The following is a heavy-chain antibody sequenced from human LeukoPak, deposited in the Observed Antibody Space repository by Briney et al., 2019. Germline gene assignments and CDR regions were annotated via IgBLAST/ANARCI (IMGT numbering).Heavy chain of an antibody. J-gene: IGHJ5*02. CDR3: ARDPLKPYYDFWSGYYWGGNDHWFDP. CDR1: GYTFTSYG. CDR2: ISAYNGNT. V-gene: IGHV1-18*01. D-gene: IGHD3-3*01. Sequence: ASVKVSCKASGYTFTSYGISWVRQAPGQGLEWMGWISAYNGNTNYAQKLQGRVTMTTDTSTSTAYMELRSLRSDDTAVYYCARDPLKPYYDFWSGYYWGGNDHWFDPWGQGTLVTVSS.